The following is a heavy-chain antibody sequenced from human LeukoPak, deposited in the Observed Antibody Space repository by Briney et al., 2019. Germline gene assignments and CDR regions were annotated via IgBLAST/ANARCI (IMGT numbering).Heavy chain of an antibody. V-gene: IGHV3-48*01. D-gene: IGHD5-18*01. CDR1: GFTFNSYG. J-gene: IGHJ4*02. Sequence: GGSLTLSCAASGFTFNSYGLNWVRQAPGKRLEWVSFITSSSSTIHYADSVKGRFTISRDNAKKILYLQMSSLRAEDTAVYYCARPVDTSMIAGFDLWGQGTLVTVSS. CDR2: ITSSSSTI. CDR3: ARPVDTSMIAGFDL.